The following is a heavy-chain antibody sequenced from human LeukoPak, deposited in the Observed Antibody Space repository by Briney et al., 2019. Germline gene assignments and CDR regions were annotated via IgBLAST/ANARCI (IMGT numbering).Heavy chain of an antibody. D-gene: IGHD3-3*01. CDR3: ARATRVFGVVIMGPNYYYGMDV. Sequence: SETLSLTCTVSGGSISSSSYYWGWIRQPPGKGLEWIGSIYYSGSTYYNPSLKSRVTISVDTSKNQFSLKLSSVTAADTAVYYCARATRVFGVVIMGPNYYYGMDVWGQGTTVTVSS. J-gene: IGHJ6*02. CDR2: IYYSGST. V-gene: IGHV4-39*07. CDR1: GGSISSSSYY.